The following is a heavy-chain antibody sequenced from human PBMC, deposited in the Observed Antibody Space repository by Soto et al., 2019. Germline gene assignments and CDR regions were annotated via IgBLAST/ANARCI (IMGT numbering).Heavy chain of an antibody. J-gene: IGHJ4*02. V-gene: IGHV1-69*13. D-gene: IGHD3-9*01. CDR2: IIPIFGTA. CDR1: GGTFSSYA. Sequence: GASVKVSCKASGGTFSSYAISWVRQAPGQGLEWMGGIIPIFGTANYAQKFQGRVTITADESTSTAYMELSSLRSEDTAVYYCARKGLRYFDWLSSSDYWGQGTLVTVSS. CDR3: ARKGLRYFDWLSSSDY.